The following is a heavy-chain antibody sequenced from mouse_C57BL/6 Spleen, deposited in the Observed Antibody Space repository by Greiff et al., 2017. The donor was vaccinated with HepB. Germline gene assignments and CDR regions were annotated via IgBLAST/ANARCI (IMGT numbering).Heavy chain of an antibody. CDR3: ARNYYGSRGAMDY. Sequence: VQLQQSGPELVKPGASVKISCKASGYSFTDYNMNWVKQSNGKSLEWIGVINPNYGTTSYNQKFKGKATLTAEKSSSTAYMQLSSLTSEDSAVYFCARNYYGSRGAMDYWGQGTSVTVSS. J-gene: IGHJ4*01. D-gene: IGHD1-1*01. CDR1: GYSFTDYN. CDR2: INPNYGTT. V-gene: IGHV1-39*01.